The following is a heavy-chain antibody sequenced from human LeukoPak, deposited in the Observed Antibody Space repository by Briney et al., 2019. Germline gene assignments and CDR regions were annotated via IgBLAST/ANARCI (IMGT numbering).Heavy chain of an antibody. J-gene: IGHJ3*02. V-gene: IGHV3-15*01. CDR2: IKSKTNGGTT. D-gene: IGHD3-10*01. CDR3: TTEGVGGGAFNI. Sequence: GGSLRLSCAASGFSFSNAWMSWVRQAPGKGLEGVGRIKSKTNGGTTDYAAPVKGRFTISRDDSKNTLYLQMNSLKAEDTAVYYCTTEGVGGGAFNIWGQGTMVTVSS. CDR1: GFSFSNAW.